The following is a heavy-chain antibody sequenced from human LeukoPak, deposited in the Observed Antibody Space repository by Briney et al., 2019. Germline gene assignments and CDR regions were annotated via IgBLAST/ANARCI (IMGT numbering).Heavy chain of an antibody. V-gene: IGHV4-30-4*01. D-gene: IGHD3-22*01. CDR2: IYYSGST. CDR1: GGSISSGDYY. CDR3: ARAYDSSAQGWFDP. Sequence: PSETLSLTCTVSGGSISSGDYYWSWIRQPPGKGLEWIGYIYYSGSTYYNPPLKSRVTISVDTSKNQFSLKLSSVTAADTAVYYCARAYDSSAQGWFDPWGEGTLVTVSS. J-gene: IGHJ5*02.